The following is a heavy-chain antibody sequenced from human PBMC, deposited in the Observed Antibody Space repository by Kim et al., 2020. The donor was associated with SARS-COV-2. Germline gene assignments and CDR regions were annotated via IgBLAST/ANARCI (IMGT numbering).Heavy chain of an antibody. CDR3: ARDGILSYTSSWDY. J-gene: IGHJ4*02. V-gene: IGHV3-7*03. Sequence: EGSLRLSCGVYGFTSRNYWMSWVRQAPGKGLEWVANIKEDGSVKQYVDSVKGRFTISRDNARNSLYLQMNSLRADDTAVYYCARDGILSYTSSWDYWGPGSLVTVSS. CDR1: GFTSRNYW. D-gene: IGHD6-13*01. CDR2: IKEDGSVK.